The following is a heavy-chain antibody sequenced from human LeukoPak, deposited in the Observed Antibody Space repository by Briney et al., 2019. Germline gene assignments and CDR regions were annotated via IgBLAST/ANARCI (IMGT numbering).Heavy chain of an antibody. D-gene: IGHD5-12*01. Sequence: AMXWVXXXPGKGLXGVSGISWNSGSIGYADSVKGRFTISRDNAKNSLYMQMNSLRAEDMALYYCAKGVATITSLNWYFDLWGRGTLVTVSS. CDR2: ISWNSGSI. CDR3: AKGVATITSLNWYFDL. V-gene: IGHV3-9*03. J-gene: IGHJ2*01. CDR1: A.